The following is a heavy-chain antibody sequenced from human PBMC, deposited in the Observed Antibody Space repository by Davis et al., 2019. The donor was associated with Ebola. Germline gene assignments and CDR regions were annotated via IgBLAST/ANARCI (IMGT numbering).Heavy chain of an antibody. V-gene: IGHV4-30-4*08. D-gene: IGHD4-11*01. Sequence: PSETLSLTCFVSGGSISTANFYWSWIRQTPGKGLEWIGYFDYTGTSYYNPSLRSRLTISGDTSKNQFSLNLYSVTAADTAVYYCARERHSDSFSYYYYMDVWGKGTTVTVS. CDR3: ARERHSDSFSYYYYMDV. CDR1: GGSISTANFY. J-gene: IGHJ6*03. CDR2: FDYTGTS.